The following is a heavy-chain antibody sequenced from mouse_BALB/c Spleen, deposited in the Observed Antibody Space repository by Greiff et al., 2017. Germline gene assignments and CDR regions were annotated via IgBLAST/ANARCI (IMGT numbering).Heavy chain of an antibody. CDR1: GFNIKDTY. V-gene: IGHV14-3*02. D-gene: IGHD1-1*01. CDR2: IDPANGNT. CDR3: ARYYRAFAF. J-gene: IGHJ3*01. Sequence: VQLQQSGAELVKPGASVKLSCTASGFNIKDTYMHWVKQRPEQGLEWIGRIDPANGNTKYDPKFQGKATITADTSSNTAYLQLSSLTSEDTAVFFCARYYRAFAFWGPGTLGTVS.